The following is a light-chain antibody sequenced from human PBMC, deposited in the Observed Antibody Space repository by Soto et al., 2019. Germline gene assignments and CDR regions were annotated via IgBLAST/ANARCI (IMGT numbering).Light chain of an antibody. CDR2: CAS. Sequence: EIVLTQFPGTLSLSPGERATLSCRASQSVSSNYLAWYQQKPGQAPRLLIYCASSRATGIPDRFSGSGSGTDFTLTISRLEPEDFAVYYCQQYGGSGRTFGQGTKLEIK. CDR3: QQYGGSGRT. V-gene: IGKV3-20*01. J-gene: IGKJ2*01. CDR1: QSVSSNY.